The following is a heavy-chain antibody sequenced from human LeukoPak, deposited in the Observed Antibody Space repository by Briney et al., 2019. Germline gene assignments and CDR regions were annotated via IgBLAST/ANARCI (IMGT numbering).Heavy chain of an antibody. CDR1: GFTFSNAW. Sequence: PGGSLRLSCAASGFTFSNAWMSWVRQAPGKGLEWVGRIKSKTDGGTTDYAAPVKGRFTISRDDSKNTLYLQMNSLKTEDTAVYYCTGGRYYDSSAYVFWGQGTLVTVSS. CDR2: IKSKTDGGTT. CDR3: TGGRYYDSSAYVF. D-gene: IGHD3-22*01. V-gene: IGHV3-15*01. J-gene: IGHJ4*02.